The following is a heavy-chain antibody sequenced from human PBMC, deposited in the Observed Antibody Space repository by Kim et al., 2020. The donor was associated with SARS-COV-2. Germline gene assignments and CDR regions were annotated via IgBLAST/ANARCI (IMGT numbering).Heavy chain of an antibody. D-gene: IGHD3-10*01. CDR3: ARRGDRTQLLWFGELSLWGRYHYGMDV. Sequence: SETLSLTCAVYGGSFSGYYWSWIRQPPGKGLEWIGEINHSGSTNYNPSLKSRVTISVDTSKNQFSLKLSSVTAADTAVYYCARRGDRTQLLWFGELSLWGRYHYGMDVWGQGTTVTVSS. J-gene: IGHJ6*02. V-gene: IGHV4-34*01. CDR2: INHSGST. CDR1: GGSFSGYY.